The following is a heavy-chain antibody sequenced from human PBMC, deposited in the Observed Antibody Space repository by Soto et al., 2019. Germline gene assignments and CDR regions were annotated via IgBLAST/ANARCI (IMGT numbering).Heavy chain of an antibody. D-gene: IGHD1-1*01. CDR1: GFTFSSYG. V-gene: IGHV3-30*18. J-gene: IGHJ6*02. CDR3: AKDLASFNWNDPDFYFGVDV. CDR2: ISYDGNNE. Sequence: GGSLRLSCAASGFTFSSYGVHWVRQAPGKGLEWVAVISYDGNNEYYADSVKGRFTISRDNSKKKLFLQMNSLRVDDTAVYYCAKDLASFNWNDPDFYFGVDVWGQGTTVTVSS.